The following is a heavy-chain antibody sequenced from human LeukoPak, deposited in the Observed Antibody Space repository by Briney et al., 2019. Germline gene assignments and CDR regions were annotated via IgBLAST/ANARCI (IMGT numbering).Heavy chain of an antibody. Sequence: GRSLRLSCAASGFTFDDYAMHWVRQAPGKGLEWVSGISWNSGSIGYADSAKGRFTISRDNAKNSLYLQMNSLRAEDTALYYCAKDTGGSYEGFDYWGQGTLVTVSS. CDR2: ISWNSGSI. J-gene: IGHJ4*02. V-gene: IGHV3-9*01. CDR1: GFTFDDYA. D-gene: IGHD1-26*01. CDR3: AKDTGGSYEGFDY.